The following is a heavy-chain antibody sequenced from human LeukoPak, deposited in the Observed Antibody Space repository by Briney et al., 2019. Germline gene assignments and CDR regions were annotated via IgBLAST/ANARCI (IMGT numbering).Heavy chain of an antibody. CDR1: GFTFSSFA. V-gene: IGHV3-64D*06. D-gene: IGHD2-8*01. CDR2: ISNNEGST. Sequence: PGGSLRLSCSASGFTFSSFAMHWVRQAPGQGLEYVSAISNNEGSTFYADSVKDRFTISRDNSKSTLYLQMSSLRVEDTAVYYCLRWSDYWGQGTLVTVSS. J-gene: IGHJ4*02. CDR3: LRWSDY.